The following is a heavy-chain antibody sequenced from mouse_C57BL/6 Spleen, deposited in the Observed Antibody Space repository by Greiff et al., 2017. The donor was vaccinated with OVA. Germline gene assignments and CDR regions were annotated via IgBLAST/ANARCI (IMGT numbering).Heavy chain of an antibody. D-gene: IGHD2-1*01. CDR2: IYPRDGST. CDR3: EREEDGNYSPWFAY. V-gene: IGHV1-85*01. Sequence: QVQLQQSGPELVKPGASVKLSCKASGYTFTSYDINWVKQRPGQGLEWIGWIYPRDGSTKYNEKFKGKATLTVDTSSSTAYMELHSLTSEDSAVYFCEREEDGNYSPWFAYWGQGTLVTVSA. J-gene: IGHJ3*01. CDR1: GYTFTSYD.